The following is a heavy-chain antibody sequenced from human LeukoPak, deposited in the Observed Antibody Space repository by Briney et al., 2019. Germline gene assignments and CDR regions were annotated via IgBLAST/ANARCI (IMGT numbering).Heavy chain of an antibody. CDR2: INLNSGGT. CDR3: ARDDIVATMENTYYYMDV. J-gene: IGHJ6*03. D-gene: IGHD5-12*01. V-gene: IGHV1-2*02. CDR1: GYTFTGYY. Sequence: GASVKVSCKASGYTFTGYYMHWVRQAPGQGLEWMGWINLNSGGTNYAQKFQGRVTMTRDTSISTAYMELSRLRSDDTAVYDCARDDIVATMENTYYYMDVWGKGTTVTVSS.